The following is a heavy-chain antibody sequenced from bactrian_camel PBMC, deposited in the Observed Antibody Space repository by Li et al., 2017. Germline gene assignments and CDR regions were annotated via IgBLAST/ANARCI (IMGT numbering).Heavy chain of an antibody. CDR2: INENGWKT. D-gene: IGHD7*01. Sequence: VQLVESGGGSVQPGGSLRLSCAASGFTFSTYYMSWVRQAPGKGLEWVGEINENGWKTWYADSVKGRFIISRENAKNEVYLQMNSLKPEDTAIYYCAATRIKTSGFCPGSTKREVYRAWGQGTQVTVS. J-gene: IGHJ6*01. CDR3: AATRIKTSGFCPGSTKREVYRA. CDR1: GFTFSTYY. V-gene: IGHV3S5*01.